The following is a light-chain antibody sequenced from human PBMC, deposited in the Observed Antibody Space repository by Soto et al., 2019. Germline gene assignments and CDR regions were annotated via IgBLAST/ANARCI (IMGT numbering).Light chain of an antibody. CDR3: SSYTSSSNYV. V-gene: IGLV2-14*03. J-gene: IGLJ1*01. CDR1: SSVVGGYNY. CDR2: DVS. Sequence: QSVLTQPASLSGAPGQSIALSCPGASSVVGGYNYVSWYQHHPGKAPKLMVYDVSNRPSGVSNRFSGSKSGNTASLTISGLQAEDEADYYCSSYTSSSNYVFGTGTKVTVL.